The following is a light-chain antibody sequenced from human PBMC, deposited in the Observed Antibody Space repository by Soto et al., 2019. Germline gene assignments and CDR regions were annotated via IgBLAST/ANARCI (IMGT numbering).Light chain of an antibody. CDR2: DVS. CDR1: ISDVGGYQY. J-gene: IGLJ2*01. CDR3: SSYTSDFTII. Sequence: QSALTQPASVSGSPGQSITLSCTGTISDVGGYQYVSWFQQHPGKAPTLMIYDVSDRPSGVSSRFSGSKSGNTASLTISGLQSEDEADYYCSSYTSDFTIIFGGGTKLTVL. V-gene: IGLV2-14*03.